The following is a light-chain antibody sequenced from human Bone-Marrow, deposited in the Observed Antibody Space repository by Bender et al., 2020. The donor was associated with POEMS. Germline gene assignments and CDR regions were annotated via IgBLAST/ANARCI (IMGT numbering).Light chain of an antibody. CDR3: CSHADGATPWV. CDR1: GSDVGNYNL. CDR2: EVS. Sequence: QSALAQPASVSGSPGQSITISCTRAGSDVGNYNLVSWYQQHPGEAPKLIIYEVSKRPSGVSDRFSGSKSRNTASLTISGLQPEDEAVYYCCSHADGATPWVFGGGTKLTVL. J-gene: IGLJ3*02. V-gene: IGLV2-23*02.